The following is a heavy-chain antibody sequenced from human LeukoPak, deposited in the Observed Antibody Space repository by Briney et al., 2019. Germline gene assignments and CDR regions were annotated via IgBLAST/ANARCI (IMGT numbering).Heavy chain of an antibody. CDR2: IYYSGGT. J-gene: IGHJ5*02. V-gene: IGHV4-59*08. CDR3: ARSYGSWNDL. Sequence: PSETLSLTCTVSGGSISSYYWSWIRQPPGKGLEWIGYIYYSGGTNYNPSLKSRVTISVDTSKNQFSLKLSSVTAADTAVYYCARSYGSWNDLWGQGTLVTVSS. D-gene: IGHD5-18*01. CDR1: GGSISSYY.